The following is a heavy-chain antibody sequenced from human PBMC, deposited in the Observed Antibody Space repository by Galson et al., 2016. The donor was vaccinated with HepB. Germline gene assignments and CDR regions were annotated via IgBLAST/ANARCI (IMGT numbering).Heavy chain of an antibody. V-gene: IGHV3-33*01. D-gene: IGHD3-9*01. J-gene: IGHJ3*01. CDR3: ARDMWGYEILTAHQRGAVDV. Sequence: SLRLSCAGSGFNFRTYGLHWVRHTPGKGLEWLTVISYDGVDKNYADPVKGRFTVSRDNSKNMLYLQMNSLRVEDTAVYYCARDMWGYEILTAHQRGAVDVWGQGTLVTVS. CDR1: GFNFRTYG. CDR2: ISYDGVDK.